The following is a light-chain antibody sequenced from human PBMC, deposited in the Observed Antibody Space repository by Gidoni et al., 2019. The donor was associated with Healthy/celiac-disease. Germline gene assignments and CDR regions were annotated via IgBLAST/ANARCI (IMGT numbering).Light chain of an antibody. CDR1: RSNTRNNA. Sequence: QSVVTQQTSVSEAPQQRVTISVSCRRSNTRNNAVNWYQNLPVKAPKLLIYYYSLLPSVVSYRFSGSKSGTSASLAISGLQSDYEADYYCAAWDDSLNGVVFGGGTKLTVL. J-gene: IGLJ2*01. CDR3: AAWDDSLNGVV. V-gene: IGLV1-36*01. CDR2: YYS.